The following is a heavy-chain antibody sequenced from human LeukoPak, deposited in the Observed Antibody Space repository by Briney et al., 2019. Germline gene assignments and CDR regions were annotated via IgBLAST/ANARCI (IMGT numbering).Heavy chain of an antibody. D-gene: IGHD6-13*01. CDR1: GFTFSDYY. CDR2: ISSSGSTI. V-gene: IGHV3-11*04. J-gene: IGHJ4*02. CDR3: ARSGSSWYFPYDY. Sequence: AGGSLRLSCAASGFTFSDYYMSWIRQAPGKGLEWVSYISSSGSTIYYADSVKGRFTISRDNAKNSLYLQMNSLRAEDTAVYYCARSGSSWYFPYDYWGQGTLVTVSS.